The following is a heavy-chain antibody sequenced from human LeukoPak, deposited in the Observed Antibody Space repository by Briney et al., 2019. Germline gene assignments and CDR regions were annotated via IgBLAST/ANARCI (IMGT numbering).Heavy chain of an antibody. V-gene: IGHV1-8*01. J-gene: IGHJ4*02. Sequence: GASVKVSCKASGYTFTSYDINWVRQATGQGLEWMGWMNPNSGNTGYAQKFQGRVTMTRNTSISTAYMELSSLRSEDTAVYYCARGRKGEYYYDSSGYSYYFDYWGQGTLVTVSS. CDR1: GYTFTSYD. CDR3: ARGRKGEYYYDSSGYSYYFDY. CDR2: MNPNSGNT. D-gene: IGHD3-22*01.